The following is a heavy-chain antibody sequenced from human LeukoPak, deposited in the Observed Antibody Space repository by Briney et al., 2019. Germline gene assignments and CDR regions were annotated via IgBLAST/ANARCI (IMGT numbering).Heavy chain of an antibody. CDR1: GFTFSDYY. CDR3: ARLAYSMVRGVYYFDC. V-gene: IGHV3-11*06. CDR2: ISSSSSYT. Sequence: GGSLRLSCAASGFTFSDYYMSWIRQAPGKGLEWVSYISSSSSYTNYADSVKGRFTISRDNAKNSLYLQMNSLRAEDTAVYYCARLAYSMVRGVYYFDCWGQGTLVTVSS. D-gene: IGHD3-10*01. J-gene: IGHJ4*02.